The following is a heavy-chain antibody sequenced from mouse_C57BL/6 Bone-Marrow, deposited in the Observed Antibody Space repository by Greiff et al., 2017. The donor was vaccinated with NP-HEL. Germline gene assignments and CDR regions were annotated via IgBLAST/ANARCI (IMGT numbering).Heavy chain of an antibody. V-gene: IGHV1-9*01. Sequence: QVQLQQSGAELMKPGASVKLSCKATGYTFTGYWIEWVKQRPGHGLEWIGEILPGSGSTNYNEKFKGKATFTADTSSNTAYMQLSSLTTEDSAIYYCARGGYIYYDYDGWFAYWGQGTLVTVSA. J-gene: IGHJ3*01. CDR3: ARGGYIYYDYDGWFAY. D-gene: IGHD2-4*01. CDR1: GYTFTGYW. CDR2: ILPGSGST.